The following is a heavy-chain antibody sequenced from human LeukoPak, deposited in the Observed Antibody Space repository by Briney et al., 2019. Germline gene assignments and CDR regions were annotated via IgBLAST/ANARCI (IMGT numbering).Heavy chain of an antibody. CDR1: GGSFSGHY. CDR3: ARVVYSSGWYWFDP. J-gene: IGHJ5*02. V-gene: IGHV4-34*01. Sequence: SETLSLTCAVYGGSFSGHYWSWIRQPLGKGLEWIGEINHSGFTNYKSSLKSRVTISVDTSKNQISLKMTSVTAADTAVYYCARVVYSSGWYWFDPWGQGSLVTVSS. D-gene: IGHD6-19*01. CDR2: INHSGFT.